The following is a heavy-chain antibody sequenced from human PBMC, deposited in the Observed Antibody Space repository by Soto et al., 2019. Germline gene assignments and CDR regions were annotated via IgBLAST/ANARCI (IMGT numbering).Heavy chain of an antibody. V-gene: IGHV4-59*01. J-gene: IGHJ4*02. CDR2: IYYSGRT. CDR3: ARVGGDDFGDSGGFDY. CDR1: GGSIRDYF. Sequence: SETLSLTCTVSGGSIRDYFWTWIRQPPGKGLEWIGYIYYSGRTNYNPSLKSRVSISVDTSKNHFSLQLSSVTAADTAVYYCARVGGDDFGDSGGFDYWGQGTLVTVSS. D-gene: IGHD4-17*01.